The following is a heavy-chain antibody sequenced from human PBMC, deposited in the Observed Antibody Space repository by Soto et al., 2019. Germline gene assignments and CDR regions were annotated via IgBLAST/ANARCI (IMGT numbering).Heavy chain of an antibody. CDR2: IYQSGVT. J-gene: IGHJ6*02. CDR1: GDSYSISTYS. D-gene: IGHD4-17*01. CDR3: ARSHRGVTMAVDV. V-gene: IGHV4-30-2*01. Sequence: SETLSLTCNMSGDSYSISTYSWSWIRQPPGKALQWIGFIYQSGVTSYNPSLASRVSISLDTSNNQRSLKMKSVTAADTAIYYCARSHRGVTMAVDVWGQGTTVTVSS.